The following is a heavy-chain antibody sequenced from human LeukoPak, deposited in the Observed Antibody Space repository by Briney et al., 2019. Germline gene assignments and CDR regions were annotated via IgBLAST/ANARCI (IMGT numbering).Heavy chain of an antibody. D-gene: IGHD2-2*01. V-gene: IGHV1-69*05. CDR1: GGTFSSYA. CDR2: IIPIFGTA. Sequence: ASVKVSCKASGGTFSSYAISWVRQAPGRGLEWMGGIIPIFGTANYAQKFQGRVTITTDESTSTAYMELSSLRSEDTAVYYCARDGGYCSSTSCWFDPWGQGTLVTVSS. CDR3: ARDGGYCSSTSCWFDP. J-gene: IGHJ5*02.